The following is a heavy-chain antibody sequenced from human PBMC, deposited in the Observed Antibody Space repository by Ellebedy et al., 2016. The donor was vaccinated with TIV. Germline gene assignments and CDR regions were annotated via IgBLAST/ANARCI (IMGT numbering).Heavy chain of an antibody. CDR2: IKQDGSEK. Sequence: ESLKISCAASGFSFSSDWMAWVRQAPGKGLEWVGNIKQDGSEKYYLDSVKGRFTISRDNAKNSLYLQMNSLRAEDTAVYYCAGIADVRFDPWGQGTLVSVSS. V-gene: IGHV3-7*01. CDR3: AGIADVRFDP. D-gene: IGHD3-10*02. J-gene: IGHJ5*02. CDR1: GFSFSSDW.